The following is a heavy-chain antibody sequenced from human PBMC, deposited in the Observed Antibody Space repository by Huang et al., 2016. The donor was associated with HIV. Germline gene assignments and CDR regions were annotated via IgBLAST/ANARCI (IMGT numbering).Heavy chain of an antibody. CDR2: IIPIFGTA. Sequence: QVQLVQSGAEVKKPGSSVKVSCKASGGTFSSYAISWVRQAPGQGREWMGGIIPIFGTANYAQKFQGRVTITADESTSTAYMELSSLRSEDTAVYYCARARGYYDSSVSYYFDYWGQGTLVTVSS. CDR3: ARARGYYDSSVSYYFDY. CDR1: GGTFSSYA. J-gene: IGHJ4*02. V-gene: IGHV1-69*13. D-gene: IGHD3-22*01.